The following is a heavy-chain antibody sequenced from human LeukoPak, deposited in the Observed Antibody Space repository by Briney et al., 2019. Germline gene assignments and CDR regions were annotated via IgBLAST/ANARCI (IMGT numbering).Heavy chain of an antibody. V-gene: IGHV1-2*02. D-gene: IGHD1-26*01. CDR3: ARDCEGSGSYSYFDY. Sequence: ASVKVSCKASGYTFTGYYMHWVRQAPGQGLEWMGWINPSSGGTNYAQKFQGRVTMTRDTSISTAYMELSRLRSDDTAVCYCARDCEGSGSYSYFDYWGQGTLVTVSS. CDR2: INPSSGGT. CDR1: GYTFTGYY. J-gene: IGHJ4*02.